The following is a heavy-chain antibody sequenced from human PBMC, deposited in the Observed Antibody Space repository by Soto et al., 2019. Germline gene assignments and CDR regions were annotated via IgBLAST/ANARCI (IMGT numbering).Heavy chain of an antibody. CDR1: GFTFSSYA. V-gene: IGHV3-64*01. D-gene: IGHD5-18*01. Sequence: PGGSLRLSCAASGFTFSSYAMHWVRQAPGKGLEYVSAISSNGGSTYYANSVKGRFTISRDNSKNTLYLQMGSLRAEDMAVYYCARVGAPWIQLWPYYYYGMDVWGQGTTVTVSS. J-gene: IGHJ6*02. CDR2: ISSNGGST. CDR3: ARVGAPWIQLWPYYYYGMDV.